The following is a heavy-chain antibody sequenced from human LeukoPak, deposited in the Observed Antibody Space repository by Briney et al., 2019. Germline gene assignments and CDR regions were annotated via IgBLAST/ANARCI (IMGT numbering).Heavy chain of an antibody. J-gene: IGHJ4*02. V-gene: IGHV3-74*01. CDR1: GFTFSSYW. Sequence: GGSLRLSCAASGFTFSSYWMHWVRQAPGKGPVWVSRLNSDGSTTTYADSVKGRFTISRDNAENTLYLQMNSLRAEDTAVYYCTRNIVPAANFDYWGQGTLVTVSS. D-gene: IGHD2-2*01. CDR2: LNSDGSTT. CDR3: TRNIVPAANFDY.